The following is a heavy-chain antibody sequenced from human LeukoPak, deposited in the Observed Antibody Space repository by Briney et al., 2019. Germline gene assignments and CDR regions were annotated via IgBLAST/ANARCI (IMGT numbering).Heavy chain of an antibody. J-gene: IGHJ4*02. CDR2: ISSDGTNK. CDR3: ARQLYSNQYYFDY. Sequence: PGGSLRLSCAASGFTFSIHSMHWVRQAPGKGLEWVAVISSDGTNKYYADSVKGRFTISRDNPQNTLSLQVNSLRAEDTAVYYCARQLYSNQYYFDYWGQGTLVTVSS. V-gene: IGHV3-30*01. D-gene: IGHD4-11*01. CDR1: GFTFSIHS.